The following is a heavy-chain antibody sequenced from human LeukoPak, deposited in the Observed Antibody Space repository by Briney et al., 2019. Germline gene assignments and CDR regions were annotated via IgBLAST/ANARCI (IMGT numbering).Heavy chain of an antibody. D-gene: IGHD2-2*01. CDR2: INPSGGST. V-gene: IGHV1-46*01. Sequence: GASVKVSCKASGYTFTSYYMHWVRQAPGQGLEWMGIINPSGGSTSYAQKFQGRVTMTRDTSTSTVYMELSSLRSEDTAVYYCARVSRLRRHIVVVPAAMQDSDYDSSGQPLAYWGQGTLVTVSS. CDR3: ARVSRLRRHIVVVPAAMQDSDYDSSGQPLAY. CDR1: GYTFTSYY. J-gene: IGHJ4*02.